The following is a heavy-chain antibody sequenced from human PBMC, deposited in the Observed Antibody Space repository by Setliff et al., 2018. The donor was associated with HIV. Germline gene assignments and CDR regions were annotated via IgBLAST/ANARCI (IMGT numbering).Heavy chain of an antibody. V-gene: IGHV3-15*01. CDR1: GLTFSNAS. CDR2: IKTKTEGGTT. CDR3: TTDTGELGVNDYGDYVPFDY. J-gene: IGHJ4*02. D-gene: IGHD4-17*01. Sequence: GGSLRLSCAGSGLTFSNASMTWVRQAPGKGLEWVGRIKTKTEGGTTDYAAPVKGRFTISRDDSKNTLYLQMNSLETEDTAVYYCTTDTGELGVNDYGDYVPFDYWGQGTLVTVSS.